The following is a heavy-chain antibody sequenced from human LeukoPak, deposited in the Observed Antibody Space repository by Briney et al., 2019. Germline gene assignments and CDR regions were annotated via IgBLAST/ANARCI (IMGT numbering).Heavy chain of an antibody. CDR2: IIPIFGTA. Sequence: ASVKVSCKASGGTFSSYAISWVRQAPGQGLEWMGGIIPIFGTANYAQKFQGRVTITADKSTSTAYMELSSLRSEDTAVYYCARYCSGGSCLYYYGMDVWGQGTTVTVSS. V-gene: IGHV1-69*06. J-gene: IGHJ6*02. CDR3: ARYCSGGSCLYYYGMDV. CDR1: GGTFSSYA. D-gene: IGHD2-15*01.